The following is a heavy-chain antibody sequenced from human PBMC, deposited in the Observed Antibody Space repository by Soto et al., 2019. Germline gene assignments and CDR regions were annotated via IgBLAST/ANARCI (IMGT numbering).Heavy chain of an antibody. V-gene: IGHV3-23*01. D-gene: IGHD5-18*01. Sequence: EVQLLESGGGLVQPGGSLRLSCAASGFTFSSYAMSWVRQAPGKGLEWVSAISGSGGSTYYAASVKGRFTVSRANSRDSLYLQVNSLRAEDTAVYYCAKDQDSSVNWFDPWGQGTLVTFAS. CDR2: ISGSGGST. CDR1: GFTFSSYA. J-gene: IGHJ5*02. CDR3: AKDQDSSVNWFDP.